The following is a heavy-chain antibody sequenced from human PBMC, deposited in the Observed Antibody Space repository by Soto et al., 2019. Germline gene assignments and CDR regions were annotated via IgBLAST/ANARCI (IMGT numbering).Heavy chain of an antibody. Sequence: ASVKVSCKASGYTFTSYGISWVRQAPGQGLEWMGWMNPNSGNTGYAQKFQGRVTMTRNTSISTAYMELSSLRSEDTAVYYCARGGVGESGGYYFYYYYGMDVWGQGTTVIVS. CDR2: MNPNSGNT. V-gene: IGHV1-8*02. J-gene: IGHJ6*02. D-gene: IGHD3-22*01. CDR1: GYTFTSYG. CDR3: ARGGVGESGGYYFYYYYGMDV.